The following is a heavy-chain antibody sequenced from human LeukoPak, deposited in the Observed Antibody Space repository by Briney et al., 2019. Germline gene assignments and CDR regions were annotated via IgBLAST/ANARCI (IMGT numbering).Heavy chain of an antibody. V-gene: IGHV3-23*01. CDR2: ISGSGGST. J-gene: IGHJ4*02. CDR1: GFTFSSYA. CDR3: AKDAMVRGVTSYFDY. D-gene: IGHD3-10*01. Sequence: GGSLRLSCAASGFTFSSYAMSWVRQAPGKGLEWVSAISGSGGSTHYADSVKGRFTISRDNSKNTLYLQMNSLRAEDTAVYYCAKDAMVRGVTSYFDYWGQGTLVTVSS.